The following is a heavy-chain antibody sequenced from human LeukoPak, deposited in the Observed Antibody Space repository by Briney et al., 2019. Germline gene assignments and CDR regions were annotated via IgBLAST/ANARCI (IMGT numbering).Heavy chain of an antibody. J-gene: IGHJ4*02. CDR1: GFTFSSYA. V-gene: IGHV3-23*01. CDR2: ISGSGGST. D-gene: IGHD3-22*01. CDR3: AKDITMIVVVITN. Sequence: GGSLRLSCAASGFTFSSYAMSWVRQAPGKGLEWVSAISGSGGSTYYADSVKGRFTISRDNSKNTLYLRMNSLRAEDTAVYYCAKDITMIVVVITNWGQGTLVTVSS.